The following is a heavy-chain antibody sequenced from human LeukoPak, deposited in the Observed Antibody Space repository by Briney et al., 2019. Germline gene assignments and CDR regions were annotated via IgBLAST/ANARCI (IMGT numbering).Heavy chain of an antibody. CDR3: ARVRNSGSYSPFDY. J-gene: IGHJ4*02. V-gene: IGHV1-69*13. D-gene: IGHD1-26*01. CDR2: IIPIFGTA. Sequence: SVKVSCKASGGTFSSYAISWVRQAPGQGLEWMGGIIPIFGTANYAQKFQGRVTITADESTSTAYMELSSLRSEDTAVYYCARVRNSGSYSPFDYWGQGTLVTVSS. CDR1: GGTFSSYA.